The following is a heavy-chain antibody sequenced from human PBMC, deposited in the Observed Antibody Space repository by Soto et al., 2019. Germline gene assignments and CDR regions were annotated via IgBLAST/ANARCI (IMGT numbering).Heavy chain of an antibody. CDR2: IIPIFGTA. CDR1: GGTFSSYS. Sequence: QVQLVQSGAEVKKPGSSVKVSCKASGGTFSSYSINWVRQAPGQVLEWMGEIIPIFGTANYAQKFQGRVTIAAVESTTTAYMELSSLRSEDTSVYYCAVDGGRHSGGIDYWGQGPLVIGS. J-gene: IGHJ4*02. V-gene: IGHV1-69*01. D-gene: IGHD1-26*01. CDR3: AVDGGRHSGGIDY.